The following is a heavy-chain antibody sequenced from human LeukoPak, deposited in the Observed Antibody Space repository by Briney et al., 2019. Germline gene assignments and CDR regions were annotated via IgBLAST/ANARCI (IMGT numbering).Heavy chain of an antibody. V-gene: IGHV3-33*01. CDR3: AGDTRNFGVTNWFDP. CDR1: GFTFSSYG. Sequence: PGGSLRLSCAASGFTFSSYGMHWVRQAPGKGLEWVAVIWYDGSNKYYADSVKGRFTISRDNSKNTLYLQMNSLRAEDTAVYYCAGDTRNFGVTNWFDPWGQGTLVTVSS. D-gene: IGHD3-3*01. J-gene: IGHJ5*02. CDR2: IWYDGSNK.